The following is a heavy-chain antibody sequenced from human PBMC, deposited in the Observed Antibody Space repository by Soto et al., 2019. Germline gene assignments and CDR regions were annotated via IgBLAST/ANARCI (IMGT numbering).Heavy chain of an antibody. V-gene: IGHV2-5*01. CDR3: ARSKYSISSFDY. Sequence: ESGPTLVNPTPTLTLTCTFSGFSLSTDDVGVGWIRQPPGKALDWLAVIYWYDDKRYSPSLKSRLTITKDTSKNLVLLTMTNMDPVDTATYFCARSKYSISSFDYWGQGALVTVSS. CDR2: IYWYDDK. CDR1: GFSLSTDDVG. D-gene: IGHD6-6*01. J-gene: IGHJ4*02.